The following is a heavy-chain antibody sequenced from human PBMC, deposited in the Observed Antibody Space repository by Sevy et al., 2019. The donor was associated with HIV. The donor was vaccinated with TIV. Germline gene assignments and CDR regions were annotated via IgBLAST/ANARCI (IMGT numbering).Heavy chain of an antibody. Sequence: GGSLRLSCAASGFTFSDYAMTWIRQSPGKGLEWVSFICSGGRYTNYADSVKGRFTISRDNSKNPLYVEIHTLRPEDTAAYDGAGSTSIYADYSFDYWGQGTVVTVSS. CDR3: AGSTSIYADYSFDY. CDR1: GFTFSDYA. J-gene: IGHJ4*02. CDR2: ICSGGRYT. D-gene: IGHD4-17*01. V-gene: IGHV3-11*06.